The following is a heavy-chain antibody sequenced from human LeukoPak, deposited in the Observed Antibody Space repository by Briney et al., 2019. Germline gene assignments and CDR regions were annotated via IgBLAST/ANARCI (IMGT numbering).Heavy chain of an antibody. J-gene: IGHJ4*02. Sequence: PGGSLRLSCAASGFTFSSYAMGWVRQAPGKGLEWVSAITASGDNTCYADSVKGRLTISRDNSKNTLYLQKNSLRAEDTAVYYCAKGNGYSYGRYYFDYWGQGTLVTVSS. CDR1: GFTFSSYA. CDR2: ITASGDNT. CDR3: AKGNGYSYGRYYFDY. D-gene: IGHD5-18*01. V-gene: IGHV3-23*01.